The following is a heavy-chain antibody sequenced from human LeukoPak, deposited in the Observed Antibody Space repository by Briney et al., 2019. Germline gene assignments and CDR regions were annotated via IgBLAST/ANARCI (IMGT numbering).Heavy chain of an antibody. CDR2: IYYSGST. Sequence: SETLSLTCTVSGGSISSSSYYWGWIRQPPGKGLEWIGSIYYSGSTYYNPSLKSRVTISVDTSKNQFSLKLSSVTAADTAVYYCARDRYGDYDYYYYTDVWGKGTTVTVSS. D-gene: IGHD4-17*01. CDR3: ARDRYGDYDYYYYTDV. V-gene: IGHV4-39*07. CDR1: GGSISSSSYY. J-gene: IGHJ6*03.